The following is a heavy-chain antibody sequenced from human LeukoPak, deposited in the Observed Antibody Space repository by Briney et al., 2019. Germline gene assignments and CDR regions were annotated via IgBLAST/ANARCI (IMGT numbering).Heavy chain of an antibody. D-gene: IGHD5-18*01. CDR3: ARVSAPIMYVDTAMFFDY. CDR1: GFTFSSYA. Sequence: SGRSLRLSCAASGFTFSSYAMHWVRQAPGKELEWVAVISYDGSNKYHADSVKGRFTISRDNSKNTLYLQMNSLRAEDTAVYYCARVSAPIMYVDTAMFFDYWGQGTLVTVSS. CDR2: ISYDGSNK. V-gene: IGHV3-30*04. J-gene: IGHJ4*02.